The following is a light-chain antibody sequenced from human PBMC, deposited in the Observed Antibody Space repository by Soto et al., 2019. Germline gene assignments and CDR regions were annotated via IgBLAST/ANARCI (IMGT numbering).Light chain of an antibody. J-gene: IGKJ2*01. Sequence: DIQMTQSPSSLSASVGDGVTITCRASHNISTYLHWYQQKPGKAPKFLIYAASNLQSWVPSRFSGSGSGTDFSLTISNLQPEDFATYDCQQSYSTVYTFGQGTKLEIK. V-gene: IGKV1-39*01. CDR2: AAS. CDR1: HNISTY. CDR3: QQSYSTVYT.